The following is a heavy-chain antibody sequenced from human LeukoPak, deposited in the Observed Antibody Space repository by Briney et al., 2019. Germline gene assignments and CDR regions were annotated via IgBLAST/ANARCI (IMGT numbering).Heavy chain of an antibody. CDR2: MSGSGGST. D-gene: IGHD3-10*01. J-gene: IGHJ4*02. CDR1: GFTFSSYA. V-gene: IGHV3-23*01. CDR3: ATDHWGAIRGEFDY. Sequence: QPGGSLRVSCAASGFTFSSYAMSWVRQAPGKGLEWVSAMSGSGGSTYYADSVKGRFTISRDNSKNTLYLQMNSLRAEDTAVYFCATDHWGAIRGEFDYWGQGTLVTVSS.